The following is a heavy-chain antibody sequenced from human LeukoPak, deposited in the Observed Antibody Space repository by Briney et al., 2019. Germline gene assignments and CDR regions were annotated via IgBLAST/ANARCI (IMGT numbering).Heavy chain of an antibody. V-gene: IGHV1-46*01. CDR3: ARGRAGMMGLFDY. CDR2: INPSGGST. CDR1: GYTFISYY. D-gene: IGHD6-19*01. J-gene: IGHJ4*02. Sequence: ASVKVSCKASGYTFISYYIHWVRQAPGQGLEWMGMINPSGGSTSYTQRFQGRVTMTRDMSTSTVYMKLSSLRSEDTAVYYCARGRAGMMGLFDYWGQGTLVTVSS.